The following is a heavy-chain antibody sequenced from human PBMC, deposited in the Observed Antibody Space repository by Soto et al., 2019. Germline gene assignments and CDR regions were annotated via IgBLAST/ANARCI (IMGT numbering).Heavy chain of an antibody. CDR1: GGTFSSYA. J-gene: IGHJ1*01. D-gene: IGHD2-15*01. V-gene: IGHV1-69*13. CDR3: ARGPGYCSGGSCYSAEYFQH. Sequence: PVKVSCKASGGTFSSYAISWVRQAPGQGLEWMGGIIPIFGTANYAQKFQGRVTITADESTSTAYMELSSLRSEDTAVYYCARGPGYCSGGSCYSAEYFQHWGQGTLVTVSS. CDR2: IIPIFGTA.